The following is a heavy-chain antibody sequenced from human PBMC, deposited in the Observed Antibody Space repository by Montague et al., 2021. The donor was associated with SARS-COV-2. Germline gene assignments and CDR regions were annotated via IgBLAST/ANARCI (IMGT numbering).Heavy chain of an antibody. V-gene: IGHV4-34*01. D-gene: IGHD2-2*01. Sequence: SETLSLTCAGDGGCCGGEYWSRSGEPPGKGQALIGEISHSGSTNYNPSLKSRVTISIDTSKNQFSLKLSSVTAADTAVYYCARFAYRLLFIASYYGMDVWGQGTTVTASS. J-gene: IGHJ6*02. CDR3: ARFAYRLLFIASYYGMDV. CDR1: GGCCGGEY. CDR2: ISHSGST.